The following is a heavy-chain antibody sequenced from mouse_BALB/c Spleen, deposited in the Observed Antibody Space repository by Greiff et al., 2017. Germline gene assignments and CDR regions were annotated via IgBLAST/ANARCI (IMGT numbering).Heavy chain of an antibody. V-gene: IGHV5-6-5*01. J-gene: IGHJ1*01. Sequence: EVKLVESGGGLVKPGGSLKLSCAASGFTFSSYAMSWVRQTPEKRLEWVASISSGGSTYYPDSVKGRFTISRDNARNILYLQMSSLRSEDTAMYYCARGGSTMITSYWYFDVWGAGTTVTVSS. D-gene: IGHD2-4*01. CDR2: ISSGGST. CDR1: GFTFSSYA. CDR3: ARGGSTMITSYWYFDV.